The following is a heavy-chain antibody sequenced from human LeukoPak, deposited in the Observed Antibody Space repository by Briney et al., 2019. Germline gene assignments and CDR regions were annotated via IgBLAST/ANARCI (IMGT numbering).Heavy chain of an antibody. CDR2: ISGSGGST. Sequence: GGSLRLSCAASGFTFSGYAMSWVRRAPGKGLEWVSAISGSGGSTYYADSVKGRFTISRDNSKNTLYLQMNSLRAEDTAVYYCAKAHDRSSWPLDYWGQGTLVTVSS. J-gene: IGHJ4*02. D-gene: IGHD6-13*01. CDR1: GFTFSGYA. CDR3: AKAHDRSSWPLDY. V-gene: IGHV3-23*01.